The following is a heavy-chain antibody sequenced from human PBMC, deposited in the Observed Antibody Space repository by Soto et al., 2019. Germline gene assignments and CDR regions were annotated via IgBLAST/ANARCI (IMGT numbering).Heavy chain of an antibody. CDR2: IYYSGST. V-gene: IGHV4-31*02. J-gene: IGHJ4*02. D-gene: IGHD3-16*01. Sequence: SETLSLTCTVSGGSISSGGYYWSWIRQHPGKGLEWIGYIYYSGSTYYNPSLKSRVTISVDTSKNQFSLKLSSVTAADTAVYYCARDSSSFGFDYWGQGTLVTVSS. CDR3: ARDSSSFGFDY. CDR1: GGSISSGGYY.